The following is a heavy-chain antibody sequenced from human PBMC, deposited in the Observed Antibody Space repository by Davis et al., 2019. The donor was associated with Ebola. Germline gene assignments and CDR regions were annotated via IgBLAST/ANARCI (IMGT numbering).Heavy chain of an antibody. D-gene: IGHD2-15*01. CDR2: INAGNGNT. J-gene: IGHJ6*04. Sequence: ASVKVSCKASGYTFTSYAMHWVRQAPGQRLEWMGWINAGNGNTKYSQKFQGRVTITRDTSASTAYMELSSLRSEDTAVYYCARERKVVVAATPYYYYGMDVWGKGTTVTVSS. CDR3: ARERKVVVAATPYYYYGMDV. V-gene: IGHV1-3*01. CDR1: GYTFTSYA.